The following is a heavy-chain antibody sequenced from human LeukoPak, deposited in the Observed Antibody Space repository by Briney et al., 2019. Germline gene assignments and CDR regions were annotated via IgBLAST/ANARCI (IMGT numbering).Heavy chain of an antibody. CDR3: AREYYYGSGSLIDY. V-gene: IGHV3-21*01. Sequence: GGSLRLSCAASGFTFSSYSMNWVREAPGKGVEWVSSISSSSSCIYYADSVKGRFTISRDNAKNSLYLQMNSLRAEDTAVYYCAREYYYGSGSLIDYWGQGTLVTVSS. CDR1: GFTFSSYS. J-gene: IGHJ4*02. CDR2: ISSSSSCI. D-gene: IGHD3-10*01.